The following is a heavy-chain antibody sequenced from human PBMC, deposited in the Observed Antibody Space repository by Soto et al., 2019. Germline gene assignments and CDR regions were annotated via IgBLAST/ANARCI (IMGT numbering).Heavy chain of an antibody. Sequence: EVQLVESGGGLVQPGGSLRLSCAASGFTFSSYWMSWVRQAPGKGLEWVANIKQDGSEKYYVDSVKGRFTISRDNAKNSLYLQMNSLRAEDTAVYYCARAPGHFDWLKRRYYFDYWGQGTLVTVSS. D-gene: IGHD3-9*01. CDR1: GFTFSSYW. CDR3: ARAPGHFDWLKRRYYFDY. CDR2: IKQDGSEK. J-gene: IGHJ4*02. V-gene: IGHV3-7*05.